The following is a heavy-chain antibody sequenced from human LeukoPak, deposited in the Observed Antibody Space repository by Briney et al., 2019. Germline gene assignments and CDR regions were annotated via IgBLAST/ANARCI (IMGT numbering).Heavy chain of an antibody. CDR1: GFIFSSYA. Sequence: GGSLRLSCAASGFIFSSYAMSWVRQAPGKGLEWVSAISGSGGSKYYADSVKGRFTISRDNSKSTLYLQMNSLKAEDTAVYYCAKPQSDNWFDPWGEGTLVTVSS. J-gene: IGHJ5*02. CDR2: ISGSGGSK. CDR3: AKPQSDNWFDP. V-gene: IGHV3-23*01.